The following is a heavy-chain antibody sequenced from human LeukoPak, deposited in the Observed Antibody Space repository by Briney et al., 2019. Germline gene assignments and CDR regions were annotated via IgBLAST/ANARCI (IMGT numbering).Heavy chain of an antibody. D-gene: IGHD3-9*01. V-gene: IGHV4-31*03. CDR1: GVSISSGGYY. J-gene: IGHJ6*02. CDR2: IYYSGST. CDR3: ARKTGFRDHYYGMDV. Sequence: SETLSLTCTVSGVSISSGGYYWSWIRQHPGKGLEWIGYIYYSGSTYYNPSLKSRVTISVDTSKNQFSLKLSSVTAADTAVYYCARKTGFRDHYYGMDVWGQGTTVTVSS.